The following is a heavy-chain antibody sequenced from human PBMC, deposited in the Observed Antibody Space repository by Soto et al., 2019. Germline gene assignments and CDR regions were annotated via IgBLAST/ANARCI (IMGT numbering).Heavy chain of an antibody. V-gene: IGHV3-15*01. Sequence: GGSLRLSCAASGLTFGDAWMTWVRQAPGKGLEWVGRIKSKVDGGTTDYAAPVKGRFIISRDDSKNTLYLQMNSLKTEDTAVYYCTGKANGYWGQGTLVTVSS. D-gene: IGHD1-26*01. CDR3: TGKANGY. J-gene: IGHJ4*02. CDR2: IKSKVDGGTT. CDR1: GLTFGDAW.